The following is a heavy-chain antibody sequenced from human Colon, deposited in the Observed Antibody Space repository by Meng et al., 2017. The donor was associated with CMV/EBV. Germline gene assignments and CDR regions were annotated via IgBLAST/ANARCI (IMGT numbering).Heavy chain of an antibody. D-gene: IGHD3-22*01. V-gene: IGHV3-49*04. CDR2: IRSKVFGETT. Sequence: GGSLRLSCVTSGFTFGDYAFNWVRQAPGKGLEWVGSIRSKVFGETTEYAASVKGRFTISRDDSKGVAYLQMNGLKTEDTAVYYCVRDSSGYYYFDFWGQGTLVTVSS. J-gene: IGHJ4*02. CDR3: VRDSSGYYYFDF. CDR1: GFTFGDYA.